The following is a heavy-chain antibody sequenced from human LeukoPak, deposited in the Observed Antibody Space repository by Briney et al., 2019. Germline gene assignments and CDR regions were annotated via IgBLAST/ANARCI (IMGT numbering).Heavy chain of an antibody. CDR2: ISWNSGSI. J-gene: IGHJ6*04. Sequence: PGRSLRLSCAASGFTFDDYAMHWVRQAPGKGLEWVSGISWNSGSIGYADSVKGRFTISRDNAKNSLYLQMNSLRAEDTALYYCARMPRGPDVWGKGTMVTVSS. V-gene: IGHV3-9*01. CDR3: ARMPRGPDV. CDR1: GFTFDDYA. D-gene: IGHD2-2*01.